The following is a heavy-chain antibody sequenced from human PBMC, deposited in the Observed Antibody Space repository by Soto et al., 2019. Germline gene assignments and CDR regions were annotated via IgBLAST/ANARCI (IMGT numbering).Heavy chain of an antibody. Sequence: GGSLRLSCAASGFTFSSFAMSWVRQAPGKGLEWVSAISGSGGSTYYADSVKGRFTISRDNSKNTLYLQMNSLRAEDTAVYYCAKVLIHYGDYDYWGQGTLVTVSS. CDR3: AKVLIHYGDYDY. J-gene: IGHJ4*02. D-gene: IGHD4-17*01. CDR2: ISGSGGST. V-gene: IGHV3-23*01. CDR1: GFTFSSFA.